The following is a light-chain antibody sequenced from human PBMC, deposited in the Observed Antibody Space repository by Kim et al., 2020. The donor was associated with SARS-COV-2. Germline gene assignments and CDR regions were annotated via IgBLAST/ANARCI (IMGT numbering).Light chain of an antibody. J-gene: IGKJ2*01. CDR2: DAF. CDR1: QSVSSY. CDR3: QHRYNWPQT. Sequence: EIVLTQSPATLSLSPGERATLSCRASQSVSSYLAWYQQKPGQAPRLVIYDAFNRATGIPARFSGSGSGTDFTLTISSLEPEDFAVYYCQHRYNWPQTFGQGTKLEI. V-gene: IGKV3-11*01.